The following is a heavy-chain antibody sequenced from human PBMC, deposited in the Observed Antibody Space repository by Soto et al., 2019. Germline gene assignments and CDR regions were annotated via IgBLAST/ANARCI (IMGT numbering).Heavy chain of an antibody. J-gene: IGHJ4*02. V-gene: IGHV4-30-2*01. D-gene: IGHD1-26*01. CDR2: IYHSGST. CDR3: ARVGELSDFDY. Sequence: TLSLTCAVSGGSISSGGYSWRWIRQPPGKGLEWIGYIYHSGSTYYNPSLKSRVTISVDRSKNQFSLKLSSVTAADTAVYYCARVGELSDFDYWGQGTLVTVSS. CDR1: GGSISSGGYS.